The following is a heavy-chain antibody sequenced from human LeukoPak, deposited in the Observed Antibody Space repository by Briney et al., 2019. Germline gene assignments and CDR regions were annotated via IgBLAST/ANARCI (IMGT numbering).Heavy chain of an antibody. CDR2: VSAIGGHT. J-gene: IGHJ4*02. CDR1: GFIFTSCA. CDR3: AKDEAAPYYFDC. D-gene: IGHD2-15*01. V-gene: IGHV3-23*01. Sequence: GGSLRLSCAASGFIFTSCAMSWVRQAPGKGLEWVSGVSAIGGHTYYADSVKGRFTISRDNSKNTLYLQMNSLRAEDTAVYYCAKDEAAPYYFDCWGQGTLVTVSS.